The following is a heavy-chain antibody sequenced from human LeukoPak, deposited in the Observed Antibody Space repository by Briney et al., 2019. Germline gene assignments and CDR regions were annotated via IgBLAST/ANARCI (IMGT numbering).Heavy chain of an antibody. CDR1: GGSFSGYY. CDR3: ARGVNYDSSGHP. CDR2: INHSGST. V-gene: IGHV4-34*01. J-gene: IGHJ5*02. Sequence: PSETLSLTCAVYGGSFSGYYWSWIRQPPGKGLEWIGEINHSGSTNYNPSLKSRVTISVDTSKNQFSLKLSSVTAADTAVYYCARGVNYDSSGHPWGQGTLVTVSS. D-gene: IGHD3-22*01.